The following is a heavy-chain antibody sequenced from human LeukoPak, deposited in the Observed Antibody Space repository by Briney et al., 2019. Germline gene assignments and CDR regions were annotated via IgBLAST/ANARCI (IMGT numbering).Heavy chain of an antibody. CDR1: GFTLSRYS. J-gene: IGHJ4*02. V-gene: IGHV3-21*01. CDR2: VSSSSSYI. CDR3: ARDWSSGWGFDY. Sequence: GGSLRLSCAASGFTLSRYSMNWVPHAPGRGLEWGSSVSSSSSYIYHADSVKGRFPISRDNAKNSLYLQMNSLRAEDTAVYYCARDWSSGWGFDYWGQGTLVTVSS. D-gene: IGHD6-19*01.